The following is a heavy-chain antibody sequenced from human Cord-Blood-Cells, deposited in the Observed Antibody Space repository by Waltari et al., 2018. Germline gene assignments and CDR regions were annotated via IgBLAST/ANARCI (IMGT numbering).Heavy chain of an antibody. CDR2: IYYSGST. D-gene: IGHD6-19*01. V-gene: IGHV4-39*01. CDR1: GGSISSSSYY. Sequence: QLQLRESGPGLVKPSETLSLTCTVSGGSISSSSYYWGWIRRPPGKGLEWIGSIYYSGSTYYNPSLKSRVTISVDTSKNQFSLKLSSVTAADTAVYYCAAGIAVAVWYFDLWGRGTLVTVSS. J-gene: IGHJ2*01. CDR3: AAGIAVAVWYFDL.